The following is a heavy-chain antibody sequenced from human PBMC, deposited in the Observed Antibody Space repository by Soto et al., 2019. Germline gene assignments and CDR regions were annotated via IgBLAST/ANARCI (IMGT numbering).Heavy chain of an antibody. J-gene: IGHJ5*02. Sequence: XSVKLACKASGYPLTGYYMHWVRQAPGQGLEWMGWINPNSGGTNYAQKFQCRVTMTRDTSISTAYMELSRLRSDDTAVYSCATDLGITGTTTWGQGTLVTVSS. CDR1: GYPLTGYY. CDR3: ATDLGITGTTT. V-gene: IGHV1-2*02. CDR2: INPNSGGT. D-gene: IGHD1-20*01.